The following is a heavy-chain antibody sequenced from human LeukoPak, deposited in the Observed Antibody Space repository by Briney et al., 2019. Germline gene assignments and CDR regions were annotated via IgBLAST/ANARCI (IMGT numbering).Heavy chain of an antibody. J-gene: IGHJ6*03. CDR1: GGSISSGGYY. D-gene: IGHD6-13*01. CDR2: IYHSGST. Sequence: SETLSLTCTVSGGSISSGGYYWSWIRQPPGKGLEWIGYIYHSGSTYYNPSLKSRVTISVDTSKNQFSLKLSSATAADTAVYYCARVAAAAGTPSNYYYYMDVWGKGTTVTVSS. V-gene: IGHV4-30-2*01. CDR3: ARVAAAAGTPSNYYYYMDV.